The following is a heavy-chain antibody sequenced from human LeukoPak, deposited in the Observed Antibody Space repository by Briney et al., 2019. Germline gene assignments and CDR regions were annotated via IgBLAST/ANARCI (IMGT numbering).Heavy chain of an antibody. CDR2: ISYDGSNK. CDR3: ARAPIVVVAAAIQGAFDI. D-gene: IGHD2-2*01. V-gene: IGHV3-30*04. CDR1: GFTFSIYA. Sequence: GGSLRLSCAASGFTFSIYAMHWVRQAPGKGLEGVAVISYDGSNKYYADSVKGRFTISRDHSKNTLYLQMNRLRAEDTAVYYCARAPIVVVAAAIQGAFDIWGQGTMVSVSS. J-gene: IGHJ3*02.